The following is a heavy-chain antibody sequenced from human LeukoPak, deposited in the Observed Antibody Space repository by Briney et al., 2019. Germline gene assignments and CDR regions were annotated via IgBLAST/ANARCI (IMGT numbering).Heavy chain of an antibody. CDR1: GYTLTELS. Sequence: ASVKVSCKVSGYTLTELSMHWVRQAPGKGLEWMGWISAYNGNTNYAQKLQGRVTMTTDTSTSTAYMELRSLRSDDTAVYYCARDTDIVVVPAAPDYWGQGTLVTDSS. D-gene: IGHD2-2*01. CDR3: ARDTDIVVVPAAPDY. J-gene: IGHJ4*02. CDR2: ISAYNGNT. V-gene: IGHV1-18*01.